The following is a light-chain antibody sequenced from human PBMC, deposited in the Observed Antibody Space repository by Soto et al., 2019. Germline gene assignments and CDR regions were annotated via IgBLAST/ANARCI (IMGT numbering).Light chain of an antibody. J-gene: IGKJ5*01. Sequence: DIVMTQSPLSLPVTPGEPASISCRSSQSLLHSNGYNYLDWYLQKPGQSPQLLIYLGSNRASGVTDRCSCSGSGTDFTLKISRVEAEYVGVYYCMQDLQTPPTFGQGTRLEIK. V-gene: IGKV2-28*01. CDR1: QSLLHSNGYNY. CDR3: MQDLQTPPT. CDR2: LGS.